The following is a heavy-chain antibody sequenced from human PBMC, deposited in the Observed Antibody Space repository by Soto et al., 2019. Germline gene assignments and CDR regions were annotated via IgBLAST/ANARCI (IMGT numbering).Heavy chain of an antibody. CDR1: GFTFSNYW. Sequence: GGSLRLSCAASGFTFSNYWVHWVRQPPGKGMVWVSRIKSDGCSPSYADSVKGRFTISRDNAKNTLYLQMNSVRAEDTAVYYCAYSSTPFDYCGQGTLVTVSS. CDR3: AYSSTPFDY. V-gene: IGHV3-74*01. CDR2: IKSDGCSP. J-gene: IGHJ4*02. D-gene: IGHD6-13*01.